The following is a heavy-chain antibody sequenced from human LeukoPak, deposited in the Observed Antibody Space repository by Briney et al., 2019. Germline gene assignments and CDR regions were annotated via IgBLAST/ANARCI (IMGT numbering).Heavy chain of an antibody. Sequence: GGSLRLSCAASGFAFSSYAMSWVRQAPGKGLEWVSGISGSGGSTYYADSVKGRFTISRDNSKNTLYLQMNSLRAEDTAVYYCARRALITIFGVSMGAFDIWGQGTMVTVSS. D-gene: IGHD3-3*01. CDR1: GFAFSSYA. CDR3: ARRALITIFGVSMGAFDI. J-gene: IGHJ3*02. V-gene: IGHV3-23*01. CDR2: ISGSGGST.